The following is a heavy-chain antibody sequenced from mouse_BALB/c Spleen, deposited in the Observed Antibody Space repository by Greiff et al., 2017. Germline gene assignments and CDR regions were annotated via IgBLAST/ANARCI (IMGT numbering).Heavy chain of an antibody. J-gene: IGHJ3*01. Sequence: QVQLQQPGAELVKPGASVKLSCKASGYTFTSYYMYWVKQRPGQGLEWIGEINPSNGGTNFNEKFKSKATLTVDKSSSTAYMQLSSLTSEDSAVYYCTREGYGSGAWFAYWGQGTLVTVSA. D-gene: IGHD2-10*02. CDR2: INPSNGGT. V-gene: IGHV1S81*02. CDR1: GYTFTSYY. CDR3: TREGYGSGAWFAY.